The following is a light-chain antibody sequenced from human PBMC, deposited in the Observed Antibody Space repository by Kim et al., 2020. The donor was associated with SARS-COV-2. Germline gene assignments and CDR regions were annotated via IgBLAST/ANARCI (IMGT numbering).Light chain of an antibody. Sequence: QRITISCTGSSSNNGAGYDVHWYQHLPGTAPKLLIYGNSNRPSGVPDRFSGSKSGTSASLAITGLQAEDEADFYCLSYDSSLSGWVFGGGTKLTVL. CDR1: SSNNGAGYD. J-gene: IGLJ3*02. CDR3: LSYDSSLSGWV. CDR2: GNS. V-gene: IGLV1-40*01.